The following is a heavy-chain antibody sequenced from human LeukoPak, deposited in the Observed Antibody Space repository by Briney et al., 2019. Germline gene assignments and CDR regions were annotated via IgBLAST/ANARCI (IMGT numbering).Heavy chain of an antibody. Sequence: PGGSLRLSCAASGFTFSSYGMHWVRQAPGKELEWVAVIWYDGSNKYYADSVKGRFTISRDNSKNTLYLQMNSLRAEDTAVYYCARGHDVYYYYGMDVWGQGTTVTVSS. V-gene: IGHV3-33*01. CDR2: IWYDGSNK. CDR3: ARGHDVYYYYGMDV. J-gene: IGHJ6*02. D-gene: IGHD1-1*01. CDR1: GFTFSSYG.